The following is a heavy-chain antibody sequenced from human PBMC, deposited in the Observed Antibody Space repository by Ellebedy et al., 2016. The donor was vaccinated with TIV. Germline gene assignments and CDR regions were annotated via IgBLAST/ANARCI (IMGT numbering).Heavy chain of an antibody. CDR2: IHPGTGKT. CDR3: AKSTRERGEVGVHINYLDY. CDR1: GYTFTSYA. V-gene: IGHV1-3*01. D-gene: IGHD1-26*01. Sequence: AASVKVSCKASGYTFTSYAVHWVRQGPGQSLEWMGWIHPGTGKTKSSQNLQDRVTFSRDTSANTAYMELSDLRSEDTAVYFCAKSTRERGEVGVHINYLDYWGQGARVTVSS. J-gene: IGHJ4*02.